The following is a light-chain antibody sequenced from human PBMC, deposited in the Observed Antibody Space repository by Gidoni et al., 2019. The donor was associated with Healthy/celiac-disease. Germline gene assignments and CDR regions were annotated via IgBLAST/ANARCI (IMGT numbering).Light chain of an antibody. V-gene: IGKV3-20*01. CDR1: QSVSSSY. J-gene: IGKJ2*01. Sequence: EIVLTQSSVTLSLSPGERATLSCRASQSVSSSYLAWYQQKPGQAPRLLIYGASSRATGIPDRFSGSGSGTDFTLTISRLEPEDFAVYYCQQYGSSPQTFGQGTKLEIK. CDR3: QQYGSSPQT. CDR2: GAS.